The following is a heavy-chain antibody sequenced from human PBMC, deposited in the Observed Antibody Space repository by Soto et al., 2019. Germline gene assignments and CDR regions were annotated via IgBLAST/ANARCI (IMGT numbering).Heavy chain of an antibody. D-gene: IGHD3-10*01. CDR2: ISYDGSNK. CDR1: GFTFSSYG. CDR3: AKDFNVLLWFGELLRPYFDY. V-gene: IGHV3-30*18. J-gene: IGHJ4*02. Sequence: QVQLVESGGGVVQPGRSLRLSCAASGFTFSSYGMHWVRQAPGKGLEWVAVISYDGSNKYYADSVKGRFTISRDNSKNTLYLQMNSLRAEDTAVYYCAKDFNVLLWFGELLRPYFDYWGQGTLVTVSS.